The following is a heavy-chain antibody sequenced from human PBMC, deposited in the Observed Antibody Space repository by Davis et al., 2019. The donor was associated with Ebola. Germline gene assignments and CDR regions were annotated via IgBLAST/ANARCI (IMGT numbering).Heavy chain of an antibody. J-gene: IGHJ5*02. CDR3: ARDGQQQLLVDTWFDP. CDR2: INPNSGGT. V-gene: IGHV1-2*06. CDR1: GYNFIGYY. Sequence: ASVTVSCKASGYNFIGYYMHWVRQAPGQGLEWMGRINPNSGGTNYAQKFQGRVTMTRDSSIDTAYMELASLRFDDTAVYYCARDGQQQLLVDTWFDPWGQGTLVTVSS. D-gene: IGHD6-13*01.